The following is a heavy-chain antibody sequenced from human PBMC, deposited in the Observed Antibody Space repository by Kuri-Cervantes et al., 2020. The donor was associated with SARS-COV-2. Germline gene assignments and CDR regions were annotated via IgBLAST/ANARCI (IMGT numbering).Heavy chain of an antibody. CDR1: GGSISSGHYY. V-gene: IGHV4-34*01. D-gene: IGHD2-2*01. Sequence: SETLSLTCAVSGGSISSGHYYWSWIRQPPGKGLEWIGEINHSGSTNYNPSLKSRVTISVDTSKNQFSLKLSSVTAADTAVYYCARVGAGCSSTSCYGWDAFDIWGQGTTVTVSS. CDR2: INHSGST. J-gene: IGHJ3*02. CDR3: ARVGAGCSSTSCYGWDAFDI.